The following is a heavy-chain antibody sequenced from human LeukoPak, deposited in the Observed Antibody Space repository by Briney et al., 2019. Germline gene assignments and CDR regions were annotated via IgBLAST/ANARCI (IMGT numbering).Heavy chain of an antibody. CDR1: GFTFSSYA. CDR3: ARSSGGFDP. Sequence: GRSLRLSCAASGFTFSSYAMHWVRQAPGKGLEWVAVISYDGSNKYYADSVKGRFTISRDNSKNTLYLQMNSLRAEDTAEYYCARSSGGFDPWGQGTLVTVSS. CDR2: ISYDGSNK. V-gene: IGHV3-30*01. D-gene: IGHD6-6*01. J-gene: IGHJ5*02.